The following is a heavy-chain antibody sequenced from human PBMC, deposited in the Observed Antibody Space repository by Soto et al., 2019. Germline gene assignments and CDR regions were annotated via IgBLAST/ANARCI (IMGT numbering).Heavy chain of an antibody. CDR2: IYYSGST. Sequence: PSETLSLTCTVSGGSISSYYWSWIRQPPGKGLEWIGYIYYSGSTNYNPSLKSRVTISVDTSKNQFSLKLSSVTAADTAVYYCARNQDIHYYYDMDVWGKGTTVTVSS. CDR1: GGSISSYY. J-gene: IGHJ6*03. V-gene: IGHV4-59*08. CDR3: ARNQDIHYYYDMDV.